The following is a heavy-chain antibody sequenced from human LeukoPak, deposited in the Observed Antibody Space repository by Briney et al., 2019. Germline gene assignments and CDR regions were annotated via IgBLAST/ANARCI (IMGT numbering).Heavy chain of an antibody. CDR1: GGSISSYY. CDR2: ICYSGST. Sequence: PSETLSVTCTVSGGSISSYYWSWIRQPPGKGLEWIGYICYSGSTNYNPSLKSRVTISVDTSKNQFSLKLSSVTAADTAVYYCARGSDSSSWYYYYMDVWGKGTTVTVSS. V-gene: IGHV4-59*01. J-gene: IGHJ6*03. CDR3: ARGSDSSSWYYYYMDV. D-gene: IGHD6-13*01.